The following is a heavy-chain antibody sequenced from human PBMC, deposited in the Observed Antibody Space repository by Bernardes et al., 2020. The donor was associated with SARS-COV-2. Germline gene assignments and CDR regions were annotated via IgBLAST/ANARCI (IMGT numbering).Heavy chain of an antibody. D-gene: IGHD5-18*01. CDR2: IYYSGST. Sequence: SGTLTLTCTVSGGSIRSSSYYLGLIRQPPGNELEWIGSIYYSGSTYYNPSLKSRVTISVDTSKNQFSLKLSSVTAADTAVYYCVKLWLSYAEYFQHWGQGTMVTVSS. CDR3: VKLWLSYAEYFQH. J-gene: IGHJ1*01. V-gene: IGHV4-39*01. CDR1: GGSIRSSSYY.